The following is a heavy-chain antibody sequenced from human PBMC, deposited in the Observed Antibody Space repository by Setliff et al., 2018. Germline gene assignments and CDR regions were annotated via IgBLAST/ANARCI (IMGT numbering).Heavy chain of an antibody. CDR1: GFSFTTYG. CDR2: ISAYNGNT. V-gene: IGHV1-18*01. D-gene: IGHD2-2*01. CDR3: ARDRSIVVVPAARTKFDP. Sequence: ASVKVSCKTSGFSFTTYGITWVRQAPGQGLEWMGWISAYNGNTDSAQKFQGRVTMSADTSTTTVYMELRSLRSDDTAMYYCARDRSIVVVPAARTKFDPWGQGTLVTVSS. J-gene: IGHJ5*02.